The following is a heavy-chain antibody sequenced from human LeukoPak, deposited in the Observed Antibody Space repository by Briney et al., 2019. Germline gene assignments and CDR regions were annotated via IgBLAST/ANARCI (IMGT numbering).Heavy chain of an antibody. CDR1: GGSFSGYY. J-gene: IGHJ4*02. CDR2: INHSGST. V-gene: IGHV4-34*01. Sequence: PSETLSLTCAVYGGSFSGYYWSWIRQPPGKGLEWIGEINHSGSTNYNPSLKSRVTISVDTSKNQFSLKLSSVTAADTAVYYCATPKFSSSSLPRHWGQGTLVTVSS. D-gene: IGHD6-13*01. CDR3: ATPKFSSSSLPRH.